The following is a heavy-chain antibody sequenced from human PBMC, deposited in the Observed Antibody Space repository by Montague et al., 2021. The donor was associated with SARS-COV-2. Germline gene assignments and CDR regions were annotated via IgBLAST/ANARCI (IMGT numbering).Heavy chain of an antibody. V-gene: IGHV4-39*07. Sequence: SETLSPTCTVSGGSISSSSYYWGWIRQPPGKGLEWIGSIYYSGSTYYXPSLKSRVTISVDTSKNQFSLKLSSVTAADTAVYYCARDTRITMIVVVQGYGMDVWGQGTTVTVSS. CDR3: ARDTRITMIVVVQGYGMDV. CDR1: GGSISSSSYY. J-gene: IGHJ6*02. CDR2: IYYSGST. D-gene: IGHD3-22*01.